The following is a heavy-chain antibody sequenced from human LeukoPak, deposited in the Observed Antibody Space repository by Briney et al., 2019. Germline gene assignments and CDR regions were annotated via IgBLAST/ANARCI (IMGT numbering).Heavy chain of an antibody. CDR3: ARNRFSYSSGCDP. V-gene: IGHV1-8*01. CDR2: MNPDSGNT. Sequence: ASVKVSCKASGYTFTSYDINWVRQATGQGLEWMGWMNPDSGNTGYAQKFQGRVTMTRNTSISTAYMELSSLRPEDTAVYYCARNRFSYSSGCDPWGQGTLVTVSS. CDR1: GYTFTSYD. D-gene: IGHD6-19*01. J-gene: IGHJ5*02.